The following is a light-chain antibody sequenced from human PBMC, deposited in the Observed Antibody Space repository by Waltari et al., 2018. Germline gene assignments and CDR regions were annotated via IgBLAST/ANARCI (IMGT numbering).Light chain of an antibody. CDR3: QQYNNWAPWT. V-gene: IGKV3-15*01. CDR2: AAR. Sequence: IVMTQSPATLSVSPGERATLSCRASQSVRSNLVWYQQKPGQAPMLLIYAARTRATGVPARFTGSGSGTEFTLTITSLQSDDCAVYYCQQYNNWAPWTFGPGTKVDIK. J-gene: IGKJ3*01. CDR1: QSVRSN.